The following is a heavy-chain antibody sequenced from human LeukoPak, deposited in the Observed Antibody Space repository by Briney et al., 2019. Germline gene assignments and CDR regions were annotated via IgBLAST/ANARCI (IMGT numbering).Heavy chain of an antibody. CDR1: GFTFSSYE. CDR3: AKDLYGGYYLTPLDFDY. J-gene: IGHJ4*02. CDR2: ISSSGSTI. Sequence: PGGSLRLSCAASGFTFSSYEMNWVRQAPGKGLEGVSYISSSGSTIYNADSVKGRFTISRHNAKNSLYLQMNSLRAEDTALYYCAKDLYGGYYLTPLDFDYWGQGTLVTVSS. V-gene: IGHV3-48*03. D-gene: IGHD3-3*01.